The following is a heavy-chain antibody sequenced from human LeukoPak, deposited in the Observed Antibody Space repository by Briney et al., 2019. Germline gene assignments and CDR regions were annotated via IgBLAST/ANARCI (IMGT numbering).Heavy chain of an antibody. CDR2: IKQDGSEK. CDR1: GFTFSSYW. Sequence: PGGSLRLSCAASGFTFSSYWMSWVRQAPGKVLGWVANIKQDGSEKYYVDSVKGRLTISRDNAKNSLYLQMNSLRAEDTAVYYCARVQRWLVIYGGFDYWGQGTLVTVSS. CDR3: ARVQRWLVIYGGFDY. J-gene: IGHJ4*02. D-gene: IGHD6-19*01. V-gene: IGHV3-7*01.